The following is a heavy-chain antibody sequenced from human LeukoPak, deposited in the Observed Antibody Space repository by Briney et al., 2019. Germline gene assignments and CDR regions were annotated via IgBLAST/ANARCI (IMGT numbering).Heavy chain of an antibody. Sequence: SETLSLTCTVSGGSISSGSYFWSWIRQPAGKGLEWIGRINTSGSTNYNPSLKSRVTISVDTSKNQFSLKLSSVTAADAAVYYCARGRSSSWYFLDYWGQGTLVTVSS. D-gene: IGHD6-13*01. CDR2: INTSGST. CDR3: ARGRSSSWYFLDY. CDR1: GGSISSGSYF. V-gene: IGHV4-61*02. J-gene: IGHJ4*02.